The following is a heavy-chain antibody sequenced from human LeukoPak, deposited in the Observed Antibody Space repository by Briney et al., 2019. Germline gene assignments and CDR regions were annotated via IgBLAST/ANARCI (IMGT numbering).Heavy chain of an antibody. CDR3: ATGYYDSSGYHPNWFDP. CDR2: FDPEDGET. Sequence: ASVKVSCKVSGYTLTELSMHWVRQAPGNGLGRMGGFDPEDGETIYAQKFQGRVTMTEDTSTDTAYMELSSLRSEDTAVYYCATGYYDSSGYHPNWFDPWGQGTLVTVSS. CDR1: GYTLTELS. V-gene: IGHV1-24*01. J-gene: IGHJ5*02. D-gene: IGHD3-22*01.